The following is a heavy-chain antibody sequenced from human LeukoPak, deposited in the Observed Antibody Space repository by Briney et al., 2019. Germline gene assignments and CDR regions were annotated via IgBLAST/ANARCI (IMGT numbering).Heavy chain of an antibody. D-gene: IGHD3-16*01. Sequence: GESLRISCKGSGYSFTSYWISWVRQMPGKGLEWMGRIDPSDSYTNYSPSFQGHVTISADKSISTAHLQWSSLKASDTAMYYCARHLGGVYYYYGMDVWGQGTTVTVSS. CDR3: ARHLGGVYYYYGMDV. V-gene: IGHV5-10-1*01. CDR2: IDPSDSYT. J-gene: IGHJ6*02. CDR1: GYSFTSYW.